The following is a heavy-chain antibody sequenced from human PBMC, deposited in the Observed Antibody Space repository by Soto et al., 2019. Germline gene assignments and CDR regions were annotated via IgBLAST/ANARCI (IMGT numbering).Heavy chain of an antibody. V-gene: IGHV3-23*01. Sequence: EVQLLESGGGLVQPGGSLRLSCAASGFTFSSYAMSWVRQASGKGLEWVSAISGSGGSTYYADSVKGRFTISRDNSKNTLYLQMNILRAEDTAVYYCAKDLLYCSSTSCYMDYYYYMDVWGKGTTVTVSS. D-gene: IGHD2-2*02. J-gene: IGHJ6*03. CDR1: GFTFSSYA. CDR3: AKDLLYCSSTSCYMDYYYYMDV. CDR2: ISGSGGST.